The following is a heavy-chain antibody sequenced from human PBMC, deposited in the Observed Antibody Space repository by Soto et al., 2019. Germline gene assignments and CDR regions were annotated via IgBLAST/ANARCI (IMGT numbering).Heavy chain of an antibody. Sequence: SGTTTVNPPETLTLPCTISGFSLSNGRMFVSWIRQSPGKALEWLAHIFSDAERSYSSSMQSRLTISTDTSGTQVVLSMTNMDPVDTGTYFCVRMNADTYSHYYAMDGWGQGTTVTVS. CDR1: GFSLSNGRMF. V-gene: IGHV2-26*03. CDR2: IFSDAER. J-gene: IGHJ6*02. D-gene: IGHD1-1*01. CDR3: VRMNADTYSHYYAMDG.